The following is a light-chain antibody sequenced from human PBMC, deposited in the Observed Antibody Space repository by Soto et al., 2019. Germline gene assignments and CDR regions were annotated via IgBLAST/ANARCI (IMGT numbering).Light chain of an antibody. V-gene: IGLV1-44*01. J-gene: IGLJ1*01. CDR2: SNN. Sequence: QSVLTQPPSASGTPGQRVTISCSGSSSNIGSNSVNWYQQLPGAAPNLLIYSNNQRPSGVPDRFSGSKSGTSASLASSGLQSEDEADYYCAAWDDSLNGREVFGTGTKVTVL. CDR3: AAWDDSLNGREV. CDR1: SSNIGSNS.